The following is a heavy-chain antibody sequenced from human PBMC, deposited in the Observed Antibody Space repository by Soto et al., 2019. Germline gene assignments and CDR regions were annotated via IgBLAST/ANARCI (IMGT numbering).Heavy chain of an antibody. CDR1: GFTFDDYG. V-gene: IGHV3-20*04. CDR2: INWSADST. Sequence: EAQLVESGGGVVRPGGSLRLSCAASGFTFDDYGMNWVRQSPGKGLEWISFINWSADSTRYGDSVKGRFTNSRDNAKDSLVLQMKRLGVGDNALYFWARNRRGRSFHFGHRGQGTLVTVSS. J-gene: IGHJ4*02. CDR3: ARNRRGRSFHFGH.